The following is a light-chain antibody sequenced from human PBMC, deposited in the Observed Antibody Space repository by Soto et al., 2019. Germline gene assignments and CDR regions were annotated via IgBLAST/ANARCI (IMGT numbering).Light chain of an antibody. CDR1: SSDVGDYNY. J-gene: IGLJ2*01. Sequence: QSALTQPASVSGSPGQSITISCTGTSSDVGDYNYVSWYQHHPGKAPKLMIYEVSNRPSGVSNRFSGSKSGNTASLTISGLQAEDEADYYCSSFTSSITVLFGGGTKLTDL. CDR3: SSFTSSITVL. V-gene: IGLV2-14*01. CDR2: EVS.